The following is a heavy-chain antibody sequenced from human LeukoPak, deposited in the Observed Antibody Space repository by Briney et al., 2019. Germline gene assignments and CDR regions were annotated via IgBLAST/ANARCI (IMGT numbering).Heavy chain of an antibody. J-gene: IGHJ4*02. CDR1: GFTFSNYG. CDR2: VSRTGGTK. Sequence: PGGSLRLSCAASGFTFSNYGMHWVRRAPGKGLEWVAVVSRTGGTKYYGDSVQGRFSISRDNSKNTLYLQMNGLRDEDTAVYYCARVHRGYSYGRLDYWGQGTLVTVSS. CDR3: ARVHRGYSYGRLDY. V-gene: IGHV3-33*05. D-gene: IGHD5-18*01.